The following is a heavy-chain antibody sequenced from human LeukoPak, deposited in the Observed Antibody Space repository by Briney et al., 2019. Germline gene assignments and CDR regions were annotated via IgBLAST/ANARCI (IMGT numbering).Heavy chain of an antibody. Sequence: SETLSLTCAVYGGSFSGYYWSWIRQPPGKGLEWIGEINHSGSTNYNPSLKSRVTISVDTSKNQFSLKLSSVTAADTAVYHCARGGRFLEWLKSPFDPWGQGTLVTVSS. CDR1: GGSFSGYY. V-gene: IGHV4-34*01. CDR3: ARGGRFLEWLKSPFDP. CDR2: INHSGST. D-gene: IGHD3-3*01. J-gene: IGHJ5*02.